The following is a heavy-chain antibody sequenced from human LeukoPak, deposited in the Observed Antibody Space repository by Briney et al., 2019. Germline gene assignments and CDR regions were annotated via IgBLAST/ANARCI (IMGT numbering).Heavy chain of an antibody. CDR2: INPSGGWP. V-gene: IGHV1-46*01. Sequence: ASVKVSCKTSGYSLTSFYIHWVRQAPGQGLEWMAVINPSGGWPTYAQKFQGRVTLTRDTSTSTVYMDLTSLSSEDTAVYFCARDFGGSGSKGFDFWGQGTLVTVSS. CDR1: GYSLTSFY. CDR3: ARDFGGSGSKGFDF. J-gene: IGHJ4*02. D-gene: IGHD3-10*01.